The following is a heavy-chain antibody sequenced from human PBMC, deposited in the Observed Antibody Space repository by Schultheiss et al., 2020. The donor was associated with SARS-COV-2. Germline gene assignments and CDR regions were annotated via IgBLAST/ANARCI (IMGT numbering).Heavy chain of an antibody. CDR2: ISSSSSYI. D-gene: IGHD6-19*01. CDR3: ASAHPAREWAVAGF. CDR1: GFTFSSYS. Sequence: GGSLRLSCAASGFTFSSYSMNWVRQAPGKGLEWVSSISSSSSYIYYADSVKGRFTISRDNAKNTLYLQMNSLRAEDTAVYYCASAHPAREWAVAGFWGQGTLVTVSS. V-gene: IGHV3-21*01. J-gene: IGHJ4*02.